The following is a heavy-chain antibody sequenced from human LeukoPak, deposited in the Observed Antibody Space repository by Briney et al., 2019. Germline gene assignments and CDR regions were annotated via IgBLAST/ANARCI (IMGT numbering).Heavy chain of an antibody. V-gene: IGHV4-39*07. CDR2: IHYSGST. CDR1: GGSISSSSYY. CDR3: ARGYCSGGSCYSYYYYNYMDV. D-gene: IGHD2-15*01. Sequence: SETLSLTCTVSGGSISSSSYYWGWIRQPPGTGLEWIGSIHYSGSTNYNPSLKSRVTISVDTSKNQFSLKLSSVTAADTAVYYCARGYCSGGSCYSYYYYNYMDVWGKGTTVTVSS. J-gene: IGHJ6*03.